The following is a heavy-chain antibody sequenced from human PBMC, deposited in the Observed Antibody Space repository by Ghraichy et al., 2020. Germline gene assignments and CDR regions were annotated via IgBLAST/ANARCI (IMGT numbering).Heavy chain of an antibody. CDR1: GDSVSSNSAA. D-gene: IGHD4-17*01. V-gene: IGHV6-1*01. CDR2: TYYRSKWYN. J-gene: IGHJ6*03. Sequence: SQTLSLTCAISGDSVSSNSAAWNWIRQSPSRGLEWLGRTYYRSKWYNDYAISVKSRITINPDTSKNQFSLQLNSVTPEDTAVYYCARETTVTAYYYYYMDVWGRGTTVTVSS. CDR3: ARETTVTAYYYYYMDV.